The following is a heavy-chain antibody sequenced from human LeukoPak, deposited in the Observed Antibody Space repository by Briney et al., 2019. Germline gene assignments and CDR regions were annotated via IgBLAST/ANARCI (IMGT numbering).Heavy chain of an antibody. CDR3: ATGNKELWFGESPNRGFDY. CDR2: FDPEDGET. V-gene: IGHV1-24*01. J-gene: IGHJ4*02. Sequence: ASVKVSCKVSGYTLTELSMHWVRQAPGKGLEWVGGFDPEDGETIYAQKFQGRVTMTEDTSTDTAYMELSSLRSEDTAVYYCATGNKELWFGESPNRGFDYWGQGTLVTVSS. CDR1: GYTLTELS. D-gene: IGHD3-10*01.